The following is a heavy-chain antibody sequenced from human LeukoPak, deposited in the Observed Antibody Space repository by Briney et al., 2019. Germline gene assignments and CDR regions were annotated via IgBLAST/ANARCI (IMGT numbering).Heavy chain of an antibody. CDR1: GGSISSGGYS. CDR3: ASHLWGSYRFFDY. CDR2: IYHSGST. Sequence: PSETLSLTCAVSGGSISSGGYSWSWIRQPPGKGLEWIGYIYHSGSTYYNPSLKSRVTISVDRSKNQFSLKLSSVTAADTAVYYCASHLWGSYRFFDYWGQGTLVTVSS. V-gene: IGHV4-30-2*01. J-gene: IGHJ4*02. D-gene: IGHD3-16*02.